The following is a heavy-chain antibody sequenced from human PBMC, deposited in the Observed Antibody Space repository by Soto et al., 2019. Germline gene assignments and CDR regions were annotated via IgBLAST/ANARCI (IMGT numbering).Heavy chain of an antibody. J-gene: IGHJ6*02. CDR3: AKLGQLGGHHLEDSLNYYYYHGMDV. D-gene: IGHD3-16*01. Sequence: GGSLRLSCAASGFTFSSYGMHWVRQAPGKGLEWVSVISYDGSNKYYADSVKGRFTISRDNPKNTLYLQMNSLRAEDTAVYYCAKLGQLGGHHLEDSLNYYYYHGMDVWGQGTTVTVSS. V-gene: IGHV3-30*18. CDR1: GFTFSSYG. CDR2: ISYDGSNK.